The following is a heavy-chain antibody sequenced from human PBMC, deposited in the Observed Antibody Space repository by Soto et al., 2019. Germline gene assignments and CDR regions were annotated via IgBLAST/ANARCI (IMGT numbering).Heavy chain of an antibody. D-gene: IGHD3-10*01. Sequence: QVQLVQSGAEVKKPGSSVKVSCKASGGTFSSYAISWVRQAPGQGLEWMGGIIPIFGTANYAQKFQGRVTITADESTSTAYMELSSLRSEDTAVYYCARGRSGGYYYGSGSQYYFDYWGQGTLVTVSS. J-gene: IGHJ4*02. CDR2: IIPIFGTA. CDR3: ARGRSGGYYYGSGSQYYFDY. V-gene: IGHV1-69*01. CDR1: GGTFSSYA.